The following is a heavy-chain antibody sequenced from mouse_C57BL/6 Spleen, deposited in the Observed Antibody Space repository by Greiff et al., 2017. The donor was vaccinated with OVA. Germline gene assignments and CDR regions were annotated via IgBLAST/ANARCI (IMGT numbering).Heavy chain of an antibody. J-gene: IGHJ4*01. CDR1: GFTFSDYG. CDR2: ISSGSSTI. Sequence: DVMLVESGGGLVKPGGSLKLSCAASGFTFSDYGMHWVRQAPEKGLEWVAYISSGSSTIYYADTVKGRFTISRDNAKNTLFLQMTSLRSEDTAMYYCAKGNRDAMDYWGQGTSVTVSS. CDR3: AKGNRDAMDY. V-gene: IGHV5-17*01.